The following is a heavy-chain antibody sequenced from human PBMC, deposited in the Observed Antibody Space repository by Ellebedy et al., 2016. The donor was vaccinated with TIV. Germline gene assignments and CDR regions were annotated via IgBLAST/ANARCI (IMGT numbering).Heavy chain of an antibody. CDR1: GGTFSSYA. J-gene: IGHJ4*02. CDR2: IIPLFGTA. V-gene: IGHV1-69*13. Sequence: SVKVFCXASGGTFSSYAVVWVRQAPGQGLEWMGGIIPLFGTANYTQKFQGRVTLTADDSTGTAYMELSSLRSDDTAVYYCARGYCTTTSCWHNFDYWGQGTLVTVSS. D-gene: IGHD2-2*01. CDR3: ARGYCTTTSCWHNFDY.